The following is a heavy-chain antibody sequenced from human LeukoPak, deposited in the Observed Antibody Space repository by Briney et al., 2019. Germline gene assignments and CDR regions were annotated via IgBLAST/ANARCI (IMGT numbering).Heavy chain of an antibody. CDR2: IIPILGTA. D-gene: IGHD2-15*01. Sequence: ASVKVSCKASGYTFTSYYMHWVRQAPGQGLEWMGGIIPILGTANYAQKFQGRVTITADESTSTAYMELSSLRSEDTAVYYCARDRVFGYCSGGSCYYYYYGMDVWGQGTTVTVSS. CDR3: ARDRVFGYCSGGSCYYYYYGMDV. V-gene: IGHV1-69*13. J-gene: IGHJ6*02. CDR1: GYTFTSYY.